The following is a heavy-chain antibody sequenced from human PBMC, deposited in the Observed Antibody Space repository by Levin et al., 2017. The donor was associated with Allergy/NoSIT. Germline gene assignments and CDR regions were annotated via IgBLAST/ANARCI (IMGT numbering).Heavy chain of an antibody. CDR3: AKSAAYGPPRLHFDN. Sequence: GGSLRLSCAASGFIFSTHAISWVRQTPGKGLEWVSTIGNSDDTYYADSVKGRFTISRDNSRNTLYLQMNSLRVDDTAVYYCAKSAAYGPPRLHFDNWGQGTLVTVSS. CDR2: IGNSDDT. V-gene: IGHV3-23*01. J-gene: IGHJ4*02. D-gene: IGHD3-10*01. CDR1: GFIFSTHA.